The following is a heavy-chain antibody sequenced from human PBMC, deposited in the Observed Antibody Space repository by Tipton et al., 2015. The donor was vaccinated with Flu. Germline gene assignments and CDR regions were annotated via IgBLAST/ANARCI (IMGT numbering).Heavy chain of an antibody. Sequence: QLVQSGGGLIQPGGSLRLSCAASGFTVTSSYMSWVRQAPGKGLEWVSIVYDDGRTYYADSVEGRFAISRDNSKNILYLQMNSLRADDTAVYFCARDEGGTYPDWGQGTLVTVSS. J-gene: IGHJ4*02. CDR1: GFTVTSSY. CDR2: VYDDGRT. CDR3: ARDEGGTYPD. V-gene: IGHV3-53*01. D-gene: IGHD1-14*01.